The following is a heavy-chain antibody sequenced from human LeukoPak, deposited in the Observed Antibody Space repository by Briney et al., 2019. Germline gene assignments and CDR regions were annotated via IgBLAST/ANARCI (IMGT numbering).Heavy chain of an antibody. V-gene: IGHV3-74*01. CDR2: INSDGTTT. J-gene: IGHJ4*02. CDR3: ARDITLTRGGRSDY. D-gene: IGHD3-10*01. Sequence: PGGSLRLSCAASGLTFSNYWMYWVRQTPGKGLVWVSRINSDGTTTNFADSVKGRFTISRDNAKNTVYLQMNSLRAEDTAVYYCARDITLTRGGRSDYWGQGTLVTVSS. CDR1: GLTFSNYW.